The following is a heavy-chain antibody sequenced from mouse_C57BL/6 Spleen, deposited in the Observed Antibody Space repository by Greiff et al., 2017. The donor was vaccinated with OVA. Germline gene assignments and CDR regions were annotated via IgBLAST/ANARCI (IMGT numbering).Heavy chain of an antibody. CDR3: ARAATTVVDHRFAY. Sequence: QVQLQQPGAELVKPGASVKMSCKASGYTFTSYWITWVQQRPGQGLEWIGDIYPGSGSTNYNEKFKSKATLTVDTSSSTAYMQLSSLTSEDSAVYYCARAATTVVDHRFAYWGQGTLVTVSA. CDR2: IYPGSGST. CDR1: GYTFTSYW. V-gene: IGHV1-55*01. D-gene: IGHD1-1*01. J-gene: IGHJ3*01.